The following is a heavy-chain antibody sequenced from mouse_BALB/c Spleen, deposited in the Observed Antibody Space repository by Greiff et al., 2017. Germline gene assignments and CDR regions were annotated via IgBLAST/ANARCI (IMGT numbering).Heavy chain of an antibody. Sequence: VQLQQSGPELVKPGASVRISCKASGYTFTSYYIHWVKQRPGQGLEWIGWIYPGNVNTKYNEKFKGKATLTADKSSSTAYMQLSSLTSEDSAVYFCARGSSPGYFDYWGQGTTLTVSS. D-gene: IGHD1-1*01. CDR3: ARGSSPGYFDY. CDR2: IYPGNVNT. V-gene: IGHV1S56*01. CDR1: GYTFTSYY. J-gene: IGHJ2*01.